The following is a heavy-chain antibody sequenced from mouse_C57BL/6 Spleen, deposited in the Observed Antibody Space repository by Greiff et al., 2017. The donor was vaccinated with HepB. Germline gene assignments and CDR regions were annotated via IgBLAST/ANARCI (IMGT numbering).Heavy chain of an antibody. V-gene: IGHV1-55*01. J-gene: IGHJ2*01. CDR1: GYTFTSYW. CDR3: ARRYYGSSFPFYFDY. D-gene: IGHD1-1*01. Sequence: VQLQQSGAELVKPGASVKMSCKASGYTFTSYWITWVKQRPGQGLEWIGDIYPGSGSTNYNEKFKSKATLTVDTSSSTADMQLSSLTSEDSAVYYCARRYYGSSFPFYFDYWGQGTTLTVSS. CDR2: IYPGSGST.